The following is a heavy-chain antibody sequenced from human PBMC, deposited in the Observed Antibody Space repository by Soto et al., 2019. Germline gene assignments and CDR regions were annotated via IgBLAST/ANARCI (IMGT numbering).Heavy chain of an antibody. CDR3: NRDGGLRSIDF. Sequence: QVQLVQSGAEVKKPGASVKVSCKASGYTFTMYYIHWVRQAPGQGLEWMGKINPSGGSTNYAQKFQGRVTMTRDTSTSTVYMELSSLRSEDTGVCYCNRDGGLRSIDFWGQGTLVTVSS. J-gene: IGHJ4*02. V-gene: IGHV1-46*03. CDR2: INPSGGST. D-gene: IGHD5-12*01. CDR1: GYTFTMYY.